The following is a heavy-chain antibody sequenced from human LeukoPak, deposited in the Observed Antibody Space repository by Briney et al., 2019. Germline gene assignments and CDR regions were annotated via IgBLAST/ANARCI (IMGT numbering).Heavy chain of an antibody. J-gene: IGHJ4*02. CDR1: GYTFTSYD. V-gene: IGHV1-8*01. D-gene: IGHD5-18*01. CDR2: MNTNSGNT. CDR3: ARTASGVGYNYGPVGY. Sequence: GASVKVSCKASGYTFTSYDINWVRQATGQGLEWMAWMNTNSGNTGYAQKFQGRVTMTMNTSIGTAYMELNSLRSEDTAVYYCARTASGVGYNYGPVGYWGQGTLVTVSS.